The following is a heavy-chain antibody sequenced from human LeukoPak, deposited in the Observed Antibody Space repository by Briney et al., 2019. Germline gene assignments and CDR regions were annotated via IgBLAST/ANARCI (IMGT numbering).Heavy chain of an antibody. CDR1: GFSLSTSGVG. Sequence: SGPTLVKPTQTLTLTCTFSGFSLSTSGVGVGWIRQPPGKALEWLALIYWDDDKRYSPSLKSRLTITKDTSKNQVVLTMTNMDPVDTATYYCAHRPITYYYGSGSDYFDYWGQGTLVTVSS. V-gene: IGHV2-5*02. D-gene: IGHD3-10*01. CDR2: IYWDDDK. J-gene: IGHJ4*02. CDR3: AHRPITYYYGSGSDYFDY.